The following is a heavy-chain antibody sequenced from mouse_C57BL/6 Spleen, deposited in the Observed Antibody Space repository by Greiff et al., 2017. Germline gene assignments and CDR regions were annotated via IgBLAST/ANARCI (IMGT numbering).Heavy chain of an antibody. CDR2: ISYDGSN. V-gene: IGHV3-6*01. J-gene: IGHJ2*01. CDR1: GYSITSGYY. D-gene: IGHD1-1*01. Sequence: DVQLQESGPGLVKPSQSLSLTCSVTGYSITSGYYWNWIRQFPGNKLEWMGYISYDGSNNYNPSLKNRISITSDTSKNQFFLKLHSVTTEDTATYYCARDLGATVVGYWGQGTTLTVSS. CDR3: ARDLGATVVGY.